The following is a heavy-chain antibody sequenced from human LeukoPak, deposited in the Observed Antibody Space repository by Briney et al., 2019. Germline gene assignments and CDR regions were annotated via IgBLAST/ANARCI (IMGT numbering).Heavy chain of an antibody. CDR2: IYHSGST. V-gene: IGHV4-38-2*01. D-gene: IGHD2-15*01. Sequence: SETLSLTCAVSGYSISSGYYWGWIRQPPGKGLEWIGSIYHSGSTYYNPSLKSRVTISVDTSKNQFSLKLSSVTAADTAVYYCARGYCSGGSSKPYDYWGQGTLVTVSS. CDR1: GYSISSGYY. J-gene: IGHJ4*02. CDR3: ARGYCSGGSSKPYDY.